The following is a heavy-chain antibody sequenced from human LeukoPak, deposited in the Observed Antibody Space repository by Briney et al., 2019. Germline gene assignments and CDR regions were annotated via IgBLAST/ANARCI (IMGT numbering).Heavy chain of an antibody. CDR2: IYYSGST. V-gene: IGHV4-59*08. CDR1: GGSISSYY. D-gene: IGHD1-1*01. J-gene: IGHJ4*02. CDR3: ARSVRYFGQIDY. Sequence: SETLSLTCTVSGGSISSYYWSWIRQPPEKGLEWIGYIYYSGSTNYNPSLKSRVTISVDTSQNQFSLKLTTVTAADTAVYYCARSVRYFGQIDYWGQGTLVTVSS.